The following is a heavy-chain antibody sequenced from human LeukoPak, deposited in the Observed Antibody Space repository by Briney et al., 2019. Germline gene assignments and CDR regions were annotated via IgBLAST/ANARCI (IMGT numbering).Heavy chain of an antibody. CDR2: ISWNSGSI. D-gene: IGHD1-1*01. J-gene: IGHJ3*02. CDR1: GFTFDDYA. CDR3: AKDIFDGRTGAFDI. V-gene: IGHV3-9*01. Sequence: GGSLRLSCAASGFTFDDYAMHWVRQVPGKGLEWVSGISWNSGSIGYADSVKGRFTISRDNAKNSLYLQMNSLRAEDTALYYCAKDIFDGRTGAFDIWGQGTMVTVSS.